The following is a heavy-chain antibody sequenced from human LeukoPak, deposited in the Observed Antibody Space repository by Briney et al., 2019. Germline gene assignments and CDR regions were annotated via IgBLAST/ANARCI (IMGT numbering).Heavy chain of an antibody. CDR1: GGTFSSYA. Sequence: ASVKVSCKASGGTFSSYAISWVRQAPGQGLEWMGRIIPILGIANYAQKFQGRVTMTRDMSTSTVYMELSSLRSEDTAVYYCARGWWNDGGFDYWGQGTLVTVSS. J-gene: IGHJ4*02. CDR2: IIPILGIA. CDR3: ARGWWNDGGFDY. V-gene: IGHV1-69*04. D-gene: IGHD1-1*01.